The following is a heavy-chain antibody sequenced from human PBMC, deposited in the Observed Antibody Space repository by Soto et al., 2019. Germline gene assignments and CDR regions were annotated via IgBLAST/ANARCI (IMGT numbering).Heavy chain of an antibody. Sequence: SETLSLTCTVSGGSISSYYWSWIRQPPGKGLEWIGYIYYSGSTNYNPSLKSRVTISVDTSKNQFSLKLSSVTAADTAVYYCARGDYGDDVRYYYYMDVWGKGTTVTFSS. V-gene: IGHV4-59*01. J-gene: IGHJ6*03. CDR1: GGSISSYY. D-gene: IGHD4-17*01. CDR3: ARGDYGDDVRYYYYMDV. CDR2: IYYSGST.